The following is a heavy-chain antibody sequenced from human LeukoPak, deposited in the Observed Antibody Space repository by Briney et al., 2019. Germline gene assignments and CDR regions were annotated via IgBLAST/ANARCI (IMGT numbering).Heavy chain of an antibody. V-gene: IGHV4-38-2*01. D-gene: IGHD3-10*02. Sequence: KASETLSLTCAVSSFSISIGYYWGWIRQPPGKGLEWIGILYRDGSANYNPSLQSRVTISIDTSKNQFSLKLNSVTATDTAVYYCARVPHNVDPLRLYHFDHWGQGVLVSVSS. CDR1: SFSISIGYY. CDR2: LYRDGSA. CDR3: ARVPHNVDPLRLYHFDH. J-gene: IGHJ4*02.